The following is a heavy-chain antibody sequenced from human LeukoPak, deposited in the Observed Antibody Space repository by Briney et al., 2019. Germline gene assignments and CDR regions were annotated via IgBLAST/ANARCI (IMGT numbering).Heavy chain of an antibody. Sequence: GASLRLSCAASGFTFSSYAMTWVRQAPGRGLEWVSLISSSGINTYYADSVKGRFTISRDNSKNTLYLQMNSLRAEDTAVYYCAKDRSGCFYFDYWGQGALVTVSS. J-gene: IGHJ4*02. CDR3: AKDRSGCFYFDY. CDR1: GFTFSSYA. CDR2: ISSSGINT. V-gene: IGHV3-23*01. D-gene: IGHD6-19*01.